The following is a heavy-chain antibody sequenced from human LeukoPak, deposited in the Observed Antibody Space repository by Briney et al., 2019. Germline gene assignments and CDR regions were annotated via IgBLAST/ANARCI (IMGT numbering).Heavy chain of an antibody. V-gene: IGHV3-23*01. CDR2: ISGSGGST. J-gene: IGHJ4*02. D-gene: IGHD5-18*01. Sequence: GGPLRLSCAASGFTFSSYAMSWVRQAPEKGLEWVSAISGSGGSTYYADSVKGRFTISRDNSKNTLYLQMNSLRAEDTAVYYCAKYSTHYFDYWGQGTLVTVSS. CDR3: AKYSTHYFDY. CDR1: GFTFSSYA.